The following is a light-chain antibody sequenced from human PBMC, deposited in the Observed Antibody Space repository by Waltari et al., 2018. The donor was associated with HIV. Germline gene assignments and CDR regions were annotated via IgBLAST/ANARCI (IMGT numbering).Light chain of an antibody. J-gene: IGLJ1*01. CDR3: GSRDSSGDQYV. V-gene: IGLV3-19*01. Sequence: SSELSQDPPVSVALGQTVRITCQGDSLRRLYATWYQQRPGQAPILVISDKNTRPLGIPDRFSGSSSGNTASLTITGTQADDEADYYCGSRDSSGDQYVFGPGTKVTVL. CDR1: SLRRLY. CDR2: DKN.